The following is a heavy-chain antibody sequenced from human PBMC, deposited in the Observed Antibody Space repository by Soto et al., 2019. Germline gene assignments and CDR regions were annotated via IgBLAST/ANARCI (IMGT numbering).Heavy chain of an antibody. CDR2: VNSDGSRT. CDR3: ARVSGHTYASDS. Sequence: GGSLRLSCAASGFIFRSYWMLWVRQAPGKGLVCVSRVNSDGSRTTYADSVKGRFTISRDNAQNTIYLQMNSLKSEDTAVYYCARVSGHTYASDSWGQGTVVTVSS. CDR1: GFIFRSYW. V-gene: IGHV3-74*01. D-gene: IGHD5-18*01. J-gene: IGHJ4*02.